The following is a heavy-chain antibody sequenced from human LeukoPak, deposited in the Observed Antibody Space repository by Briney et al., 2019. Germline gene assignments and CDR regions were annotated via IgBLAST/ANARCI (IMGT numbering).Heavy chain of an antibody. D-gene: IGHD3-10*01. CDR2: IWYDGSNK. Sequence: GRSLRLSCAASEFTFSSYGMHWVRQAPGKGLEWVAVIWYDGSNKYYADSVKGRFTISRDNSKNTLYLQMNSLRAEVTAVYYCARDAYYGSGSYYYYWGQGTLVTVSS. CDR3: ARDAYYGSGSYYYY. V-gene: IGHV3-33*01. CDR1: EFTFSSYG. J-gene: IGHJ4*02.